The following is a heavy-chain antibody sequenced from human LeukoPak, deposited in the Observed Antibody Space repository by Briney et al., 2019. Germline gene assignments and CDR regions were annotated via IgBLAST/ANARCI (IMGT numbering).Heavy chain of an antibody. J-gene: IGHJ3*02. V-gene: IGHV3-23*01. CDR1: GFTFSSYA. CDR3: AKGEKQLTFIRGYTFNI. Sequence: PGGSLRLSCAASGFTFSSYAMSWVRQAPGKGLEWVSAISGSGGSTYYADSVKGRFTISRDNSKNTLYLHMNSLRAEDTAVYYCAKGEKQLTFIRGYTFNIWGQGTMVTVSS. D-gene: IGHD3-10*01. CDR2: ISGSGGST.